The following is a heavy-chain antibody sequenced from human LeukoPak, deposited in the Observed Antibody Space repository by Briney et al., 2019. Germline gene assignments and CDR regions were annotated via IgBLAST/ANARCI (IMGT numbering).Heavy chain of an antibody. J-gene: IGHJ4*02. CDR3: ARDPRYSYGSVKGLLDY. CDR1: GFTFSSYG. D-gene: IGHD5-18*01. Sequence: GGSLRLSCAASGFTFSSYGMHWVRQAPGKGLEWVAVIWYDGSNKYYADSVKGRFTISRDNSKNTLYLQMNSLRAEDTAVYYCARDPRYSYGSVKGLLDYWGQGTLVTVSS. V-gene: IGHV3-33*01. CDR2: IWYDGSNK.